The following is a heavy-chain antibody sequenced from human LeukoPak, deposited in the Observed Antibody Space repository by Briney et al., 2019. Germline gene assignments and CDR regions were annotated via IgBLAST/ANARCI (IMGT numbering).Heavy chain of an antibody. CDR3: ARVYGGFDY. J-gene: IGHJ4*02. D-gene: IGHD4-23*01. CDR1: GGSISSGGYS. CDR2: IYHSGST. Sequence: SETLSLTCAVSGGSISSGGYSWSWIRQPPGKGLEWIGYIYHSGSTYYNPSLKSRVTISVDRSKNQFSLKLSSVTAADTAVYYCARVYGGFDYWGQGTLVTVSS. V-gene: IGHV4-30-2*01.